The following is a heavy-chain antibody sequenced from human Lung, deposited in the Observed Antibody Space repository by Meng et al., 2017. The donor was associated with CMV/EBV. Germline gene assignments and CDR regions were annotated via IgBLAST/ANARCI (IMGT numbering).Heavy chain of an antibody. CDR2: INPKVGIT. CDR1: GHTFSKHS. J-gene: IGHJ4*02. D-gene: IGHD3-3*01. Sequence: SVNFSCKSSGHTFSKHSINWVRQAPGQGLEWMGGINPKVGITDSAQKLQGRVTITADKSTNTAYMDLRSLRPEDTALYYCEVGRGAPATAPFWSGPFDNWGQGXLVTVSS. V-gene: IGHV1-69*10. CDR3: EVGRGAPATAPFWSGPFDN.